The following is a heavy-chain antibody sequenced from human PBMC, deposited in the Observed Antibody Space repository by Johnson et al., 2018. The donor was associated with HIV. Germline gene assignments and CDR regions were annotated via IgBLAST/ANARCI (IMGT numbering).Heavy chain of an antibody. CDR3: ARVAVLCFRDTNAFDI. Sequence: VQLVESGGGLLQPGRSLRLSCAASGFTFDVYDMHWVRQAPGKGLEWVSLISGSGGSTYYADSVKGRFTISRDNSKNTLYLQMNSLRAEDTAVYYCARVAVLCFRDTNAFDIWGQGTMVTVSS. CDR2: ISGSGGST. V-gene: IGHV3-23*04. CDR1: GFTFDVYD. D-gene: IGHD3-10*01. J-gene: IGHJ3*02.